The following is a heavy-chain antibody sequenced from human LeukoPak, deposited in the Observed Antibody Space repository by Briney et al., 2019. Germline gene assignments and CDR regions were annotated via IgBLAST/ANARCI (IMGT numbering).Heavy chain of an antibody. D-gene: IGHD1-26*01. CDR2: IYYSGST. V-gene: IGHV4-39*01. J-gene: IGHJ4*02. CDR1: GGSISSSSYY. CDR3: ARLSGSYYYFDY. Sequence: SETLSLTCTVSGGSISSSSYYWGWIRQPPGKGLEWIGSIYYSGSTYYNPSLKSRVTISVDTSKNQFSLKLSSVTAADTAVYYCARLSGSYYYFDYWGQGTLVTVSS.